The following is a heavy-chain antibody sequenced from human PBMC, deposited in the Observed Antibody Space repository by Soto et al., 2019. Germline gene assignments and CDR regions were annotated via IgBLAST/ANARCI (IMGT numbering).Heavy chain of an antibody. D-gene: IGHD5-18*01. Sequence: ASVKVSCKASGYTFTSYGISWVRQAPGQGLEWMGWISAYNGNTNYAQKLQGRVTMTTDTSTSTAYMELRSLRSDDTAVYYCARDGTGGYSYGFPRTDAFDIWGQGTMLTV. J-gene: IGHJ3*02. CDR1: GYTFTSYG. CDR2: ISAYNGNT. CDR3: ARDGTGGYSYGFPRTDAFDI. V-gene: IGHV1-18*04.